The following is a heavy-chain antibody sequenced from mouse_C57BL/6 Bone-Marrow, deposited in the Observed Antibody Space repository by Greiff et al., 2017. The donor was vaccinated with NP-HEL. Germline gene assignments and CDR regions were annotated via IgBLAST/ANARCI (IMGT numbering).Heavy chain of an antibody. D-gene: IGHD2-4*01. CDR1: GYTFTSYW. J-gene: IGHJ4*01. CDR3: ARERGYYDYGEGVEGY. CDR2: IHPNSGST. V-gene: IGHV1-64*01. Sequence: VQLQQPGAELVKPGASVKLSCKASGYTFTSYWMHWVKQRPGQGLEWIGMIHPNSGSTNYNEKFKSKATLTVDKSSSTAYMQLSSLTSEDSAVYYCARERGYYDYGEGVEGYWGQGTSVTVSS.